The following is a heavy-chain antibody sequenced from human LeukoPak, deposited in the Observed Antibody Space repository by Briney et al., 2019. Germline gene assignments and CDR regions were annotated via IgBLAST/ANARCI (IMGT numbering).Heavy chain of an antibody. CDR3: TRLNAGPTNYHYYGMDV. J-gene: IGHJ6*02. CDR1: GFTFSDSD. Sequence: GGSLSLSCAASGFTFSDSDIHWVRQSSGKGGEGVGRFRSRPYATEDAASVKGRFTISRDDSKSTAYLRMNSLKTEDTALYYCTRLNAGPTNYHYYGMDVWGQGTTVTVSS. V-gene: IGHV3-73*01. CDR2: FRSRPYAT. D-gene: IGHD2-2*01.